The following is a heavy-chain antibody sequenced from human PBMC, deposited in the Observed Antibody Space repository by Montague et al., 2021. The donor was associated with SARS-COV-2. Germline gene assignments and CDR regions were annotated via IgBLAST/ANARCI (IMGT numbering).Heavy chain of an antibody. J-gene: IGHJ4*02. V-gene: IGHV4-4*07. CDR1: GGSITGFS. Sequence: SGTLSLTCAVSGGSITGFSWSWVRQPAGKGLEWIGRVTTSGTTNYSPSLRSRVTMSVDTSKNQFSLNLNSVTAADTAIYYCARTPTRPLSLDSWGQGTLVTVSS. CDR2: VTTSGTT. D-gene: IGHD6-6*01. CDR3: ARTPTRPLSLDS.